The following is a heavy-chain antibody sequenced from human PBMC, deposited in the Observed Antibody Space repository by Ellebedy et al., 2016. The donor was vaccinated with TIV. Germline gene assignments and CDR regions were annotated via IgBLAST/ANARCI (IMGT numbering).Heavy chain of an antibody. Sequence: SETLSLTCTVSGGSISSGGYYWSWIRQHPGTGLEWIGYIYYSGSTYYNPSLKSLVTISVDTSKNQFFLKLSSVTAADTAVYYCARGSGADYKGPDGYWFDPWGQGTLVTVSS. CDR1: GGSISSGGYY. V-gene: IGHV4-31*01. D-gene: IGHD4-11*01. J-gene: IGHJ5*02. CDR3: ARGSGADYKGPDGYWFDP. CDR2: IYYSGST.